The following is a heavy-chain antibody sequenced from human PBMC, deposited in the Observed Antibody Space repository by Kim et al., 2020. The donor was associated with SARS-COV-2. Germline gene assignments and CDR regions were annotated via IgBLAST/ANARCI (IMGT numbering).Heavy chain of an antibody. D-gene: IGHD3-22*01. CDR1: GYTFNTYA. V-gene: IGHV1-3*01. Sequence: ASVKVSCKTSGYTFNTYALHWVRQAPGQRLDWMGWINGGNGYTEYSQNFQGRVTFTKDTSAKTAYLELSSLTSEDTAVYYCARDRRNSSGYYSFDYWGQGPLVTVSS. CDR3: ARDRRNSSGYYSFDY. CDR2: INGGNGYT. J-gene: IGHJ4*02.